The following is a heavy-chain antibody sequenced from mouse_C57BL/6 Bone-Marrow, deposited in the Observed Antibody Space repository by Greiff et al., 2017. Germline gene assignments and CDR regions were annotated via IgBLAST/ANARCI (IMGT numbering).Heavy chain of an antibody. CDR3: AIMDD. CDR1: GYTFTDYY. J-gene: IGHJ4*01. V-gene: IGHV1-26*01. CDR2: INPNNGGT. Sequence: VQLQQSGPELVKPGASVKISCKASGYTFTDYYMNWVKQSPGKSLEWIGDINPNNGGTSYNQKFKGKATLTVDKSSSTAYMELRSLTSEDSAVYCCAIMDDWGQGTAVTVAS.